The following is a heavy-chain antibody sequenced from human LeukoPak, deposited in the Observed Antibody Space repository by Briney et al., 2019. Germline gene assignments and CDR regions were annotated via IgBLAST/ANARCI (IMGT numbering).Heavy chain of an antibody. D-gene: IGHD3-16*01. CDR3: ARDSRGGGPDFDY. V-gene: IGHV4-59*12. CDR1: GGSINNYW. CDR2: RHSSGAT. J-gene: IGHJ4*02. Sequence: PSETLSLTCTVSGGSINNYWWAWIRQPPGKGLQWIGYRHSSGATSYNLSLESRVTISIDTSRNQFSLKLNYVTAADTAVYYCARDSRGGGPDFDYWGQGTLVTVSS.